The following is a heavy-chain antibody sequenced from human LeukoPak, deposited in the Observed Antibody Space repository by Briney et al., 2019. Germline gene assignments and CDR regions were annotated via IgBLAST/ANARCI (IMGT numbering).Heavy chain of an antibody. CDR2: FDPEDGET. V-gene: IGHV1-24*01. CDR1: GYTPTELS. D-gene: IGHD3-10*01. Sequence: ASVKVSCKVSGYTPTELSMHWVRQAPGKGLEWMGGFDPEDGETIYAQKFQGRVTMTEDTSTDTAYMELSSLRSEDTAVYYCATDLEVRGVILSWGQGTLVTVSS. CDR3: ATDLEVRGVILS. J-gene: IGHJ4*02.